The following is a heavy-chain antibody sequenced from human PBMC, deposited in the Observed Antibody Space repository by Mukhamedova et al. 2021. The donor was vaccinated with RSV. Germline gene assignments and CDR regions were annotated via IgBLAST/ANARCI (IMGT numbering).Heavy chain of an antibody. CDR2: IGGTVEST. J-gene: IGHJ4*02. D-gene: IGHD1-26*01. CDR3: AHRIVGAGPFDY. Sequence: QAPGKGLEWVSSIGGTVESTYYADSVKGRFAISRDNSNYTLFLQMNNLGAEDTAVYYCAHRIVGAGPFDYWGQGTPVTGSS. V-gene: IGHV3-23*01.